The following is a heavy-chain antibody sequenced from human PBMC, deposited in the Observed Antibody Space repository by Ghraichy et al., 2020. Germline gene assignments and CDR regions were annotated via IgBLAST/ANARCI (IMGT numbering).Heavy chain of an antibody. Sequence: SETLSLTCTVSGGSISSSSYYWGWIRQPPGKGLEWIGSIYYSGSTYYNPSLKSRVTISVDTSKNQFSLKLSSVTAADTAVYYCARLRSSSWLPRWFDPWGQGTLVTVSS. J-gene: IGHJ5*02. CDR2: IYYSGST. D-gene: IGHD6-13*01. CDR3: ARLRSSSWLPRWFDP. V-gene: IGHV4-39*07. CDR1: GGSISSSSYY.